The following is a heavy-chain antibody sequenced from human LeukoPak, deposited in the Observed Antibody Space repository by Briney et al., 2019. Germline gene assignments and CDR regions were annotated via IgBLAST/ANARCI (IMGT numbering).Heavy chain of an antibody. CDR3: ARIFGSGSHYKYVY. CDR2: IYYSGST. V-gene: IGHV4-39*01. Sequence: SETLPLTCTVSGGSISSSSYYWGWIRQPPGKGLEWIGSIYYSGSTYYNPSLKSRVTISVDTSKNQFSLKLNSVTAADTAVYYCARIFGSGSHYKYVYWGQGTLVTVSS. D-gene: IGHD3-10*01. J-gene: IGHJ4*02. CDR1: GGSISSSSYY.